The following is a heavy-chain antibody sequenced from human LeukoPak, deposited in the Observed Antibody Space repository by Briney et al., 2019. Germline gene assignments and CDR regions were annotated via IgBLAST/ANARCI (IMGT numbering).Heavy chain of an antibody. CDR1: GFTFTTYW. CDR2: IKPDGGEK. D-gene: IGHD2-2*01. CDR3: AREDCDATSCYWGIIY. Sequence: PGGSLRLSCTASGFTFTTYWMSWVRQALGKGLEWVANIKPDGGEKYYVDSVKGRFTISRDNAKNSVYLQMNSLRAEDTAVYYCAREDCDATSCYWGIIYWGQGTLVTVSS. V-gene: IGHV3-7*01. J-gene: IGHJ4*02.